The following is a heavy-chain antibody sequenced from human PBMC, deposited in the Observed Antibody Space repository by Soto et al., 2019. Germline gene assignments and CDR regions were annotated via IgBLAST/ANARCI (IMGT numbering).Heavy chain of an antibody. Sequence: ASVKVSCKASGYTFTSYDINWVRQETGQGLEWMGWMNPNNGNTNYAQKLQGRVTMTTATSTNTVFLELRSLKSDDTAIYYCARDRLRGYDSSGFYSWGQGTMVTVSS. D-gene: IGHD3-22*01. CDR1: GYTFTSYD. J-gene: IGHJ4*02. CDR3: ARDRLRGYDSSGFYS. V-gene: IGHV1-18*01. CDR2: MNPNNGNT.